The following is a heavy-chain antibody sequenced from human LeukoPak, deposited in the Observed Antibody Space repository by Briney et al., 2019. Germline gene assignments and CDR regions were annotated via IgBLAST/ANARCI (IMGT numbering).Heavy chain of an antibody. CDR2: MYSGGST. J-gene: IGHJ4*02. V-gene: IGHV3-53*01. D-gene: IGHD3-10*01. CDR1: GFTFSSKY. CDR3: ASVTMVRGPHFDY. Sequence: PGGSLRLSCAASGFTFSSKYMSWVRQAPGKGLEWVSVMYSGGSTYYADSVEGRFTISRDNSKNTVYLQMNSLRAEDTAVYYCASVTMVRGPHFDYWGQGTLVTVSS.